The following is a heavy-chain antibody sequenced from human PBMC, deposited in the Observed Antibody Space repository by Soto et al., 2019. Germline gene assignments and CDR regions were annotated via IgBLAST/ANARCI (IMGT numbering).Heavy chain of an antibody. CDR3: ARVADTAMVRWYFDL. CDR2: IKQDGSEK. J-gene: IGHJ2*01. V-gene: IGHV3-7*01. Sequence: GGSLRLSCAASGFTFSSYWMSWVRQAPGKGLEWVANIKQDGSEKYYVDSVKGRFTISRDNAKNSLYLQMNSLRAEDTAVYYCARVADTAMVRWYFDLWGRGTLVTVSS. D-gene: IGHD5-18*01. CDR1: GFTFSSYW.